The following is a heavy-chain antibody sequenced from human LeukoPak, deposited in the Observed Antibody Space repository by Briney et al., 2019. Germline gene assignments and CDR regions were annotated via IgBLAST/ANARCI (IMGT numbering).Heavy chain of an antibody. CDR3: ARLNHGDYGDY. D-gene: IGHD4-17*01. CDR1: GGSISSYY. CDR2: IYYSGST. Sequence: PSETLSLTCTVSGGSISSYYWSWIRQPPRKGLEWIGYIYYSGSTNYNPSLKSRDTISVDTSKNQFSLKLSSVTAADTAVYYCARLNHGDYGDYWGQGTLVTVSS. V-gene: IGHV4-59*08. J-gene: IGHJ4*02.